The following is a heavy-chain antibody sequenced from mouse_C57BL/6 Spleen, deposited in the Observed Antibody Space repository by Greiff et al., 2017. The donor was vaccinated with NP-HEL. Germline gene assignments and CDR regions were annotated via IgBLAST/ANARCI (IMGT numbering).Heavy chain of an antibody. J-gene: IGHJ3*01. CDR2: MYPGDGDT. CDR3: ARRGTTVAPFAY. Sequence: QVQLQQSGPELVKPGASVKISCKASGYAFSSSWMNWVKQRPGKGLEWIGRMYPGDGDTNYNGKFKGKATLTADKSSSTAYMQLSSLTSEDSAVYFCARRGTTVAPFAYWGQGTLVTVSA. V-gene: IGHV1-82*01. D-gene: IGHD1-1*01. CDR1: GYAFSSSW.